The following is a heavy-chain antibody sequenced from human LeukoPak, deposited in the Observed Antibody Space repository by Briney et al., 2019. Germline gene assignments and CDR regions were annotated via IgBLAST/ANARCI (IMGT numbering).Heavy chain of an antibody. Sequence: GESLRLSCEASGFSFSTYAMNWVRQVPEKGLEWVSTIGGSDDTTSYADSVKGRFTISSDYSKNTLYLQMNNLRAEDTAVYFCAKGLVFHDNYFDCWGQGTLVTVSS. CDR1: GFSFSTYA. J-gene: IGHJ4*02. D-gene: IGHD5/OR15-5a*01. V-gene: IGHV3-23*01. CDR2: IGGSDDTT. CDR3: AKGLVFHDNYFDC.